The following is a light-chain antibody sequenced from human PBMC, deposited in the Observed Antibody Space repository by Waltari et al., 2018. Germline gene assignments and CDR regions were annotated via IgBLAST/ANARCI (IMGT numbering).Light chain of an antibody. CDR3: QSYDISLSVV. CDR1: SSDVGFYNY. Sequence: QSALTQPPSASGSPGQSVTISCTGTSSDVGFYNYVSWYQQHPGKAPKLMIYEVNTRPSGVPDRFSGSKSGNTASLAIIGLQAEDEGDYYCQSYDISLSVVFGGGTKLTVL. CDR2: EVN. V-gene: IGLV2-8*01. J-gene: IGLJ2*01.